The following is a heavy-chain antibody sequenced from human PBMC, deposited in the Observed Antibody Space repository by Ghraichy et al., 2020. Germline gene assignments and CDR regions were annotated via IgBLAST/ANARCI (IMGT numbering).Heavy chain of an antibody. CDR2: ISWHSRDI. V-gene: IGHV3-9*01. J-gene: IGHJ5*01. CDR3: TKGLRFLPRNNWFDS. D-gene: IGHD3-3*01. CDR1: GFSFDEHA. Sequence: LTCTASGFSFDEHAMHWVRQVPGKGLEWVSGISWHSRDIVYADSVKGRFTISRDNAKNSLYLEMNSLRVEDTALYYCTKGLRFLPRNNWFDSWGQGTLVTVSS.